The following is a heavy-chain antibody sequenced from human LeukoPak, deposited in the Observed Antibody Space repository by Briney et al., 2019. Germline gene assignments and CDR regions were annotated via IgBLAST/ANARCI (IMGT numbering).Heavy chain of an antibody. CDR2: ISYDGGNK. Sequence: GGSLRLSCAASGFTFSSYGMHWVRQAPGKGLEWLAVISYDGGNKYYADSVKGRFTVSRDNSKNTLYLQMDSLRAEDTAVYYCANDRGYCSGGSCYYLDFWGQGTLVTVSS. J-gene: IGHJ4*02. CDR3: ANDRGYCSGGSCYYLDF. V-gene: IGHV3-30*18. CDR1: GFTFSSYG. D-gene: IGHD2-15*01.